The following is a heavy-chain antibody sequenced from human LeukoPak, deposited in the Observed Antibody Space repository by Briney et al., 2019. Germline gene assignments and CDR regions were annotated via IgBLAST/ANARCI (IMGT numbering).Heavy chain of an antibody. J-gene: IGHJ4*02. CDR3: ARDLGDYVWDCDY. V-gene: IGHV3-7*01. CDR1: GFTFSSYW. Sequence: GGSLRLSCAASGFTFSSYWMSWVRQAPGKGLEWVANIKQDGSEKYYVDSVKGRFTISRDNAKNSLYLQMNSLRAEDTAVYYCARDLGDYVWDCDYWGQGTLVTASS. D-gene: IGHD3-16*01. CDR2: IKQDGSEK.